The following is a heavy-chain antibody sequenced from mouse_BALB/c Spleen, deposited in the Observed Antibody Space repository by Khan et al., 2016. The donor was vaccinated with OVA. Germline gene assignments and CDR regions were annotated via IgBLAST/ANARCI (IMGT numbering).Heavy chain of an antibody. Sequence: QVQLKQSGAELVRPGASVKLSCKASGYTFTSFWMNWVTERPGQGLEWIGMIDPSDIETHYNQMFKDKATLTVDKSSSTAYMQLSGLTSEDSAVYYCARGGYGTSFAYWGQGTLVIVSA. CDR1: GYTFTSFW. CDR3: ARGGYGTSFAY. CDR2: IDPSDIET. J-gene: IGHJ3*01. D-gene: IGHD2-10*02. V-gene: IGHV1-61*01.